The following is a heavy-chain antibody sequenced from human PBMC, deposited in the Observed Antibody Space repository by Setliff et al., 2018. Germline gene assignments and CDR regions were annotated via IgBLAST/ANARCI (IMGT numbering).Heavy chain of an antibody. CDR3: ARGLDTYYFDY. Sequence: PGGSLRLSCAASGFTFDDYAMHWVRQAPGKGLEWVSLISWDGGSTYYADSVKGRFAISRDNSKNSLYLQMNSLRAEDTALYYCARGLDTYYFDYWGQGTLVTVSS. D-gene: IGHD3-10*01. J-gene: IGHJ4*02. CDR1: GFTFDDYA. CDR2: ISWDGGST. V-gene: IGHV3-43D*04.